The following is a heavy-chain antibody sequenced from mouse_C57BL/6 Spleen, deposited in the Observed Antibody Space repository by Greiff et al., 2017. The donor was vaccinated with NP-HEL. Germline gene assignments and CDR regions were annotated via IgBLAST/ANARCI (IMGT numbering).Heavy chain of an antibody. CDR1: GYAFSSYW. CDR3: ARSNYYGSSDYAMDY. Sequence: QVQLQQSGAELVKPGASVKISCKASGYAFSSYWMNWVKQRPGKGLEWIGQIYPGDGDTNYNGKFKGKATLTADKSSSTAYMQLSSLTSEDSAVYFCARSNYYGSSDYAMDYWGQGTSVTVSS. D-gene: IGHD1-1*01. V-gene: IGHV1-80*01. J-gene: IGHJ4*01. CDR2: IYPGDGDT.